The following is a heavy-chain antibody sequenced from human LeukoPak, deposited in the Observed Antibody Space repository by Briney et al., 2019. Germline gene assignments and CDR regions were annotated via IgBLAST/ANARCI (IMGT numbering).Heavy chain of an antibody. Sequence: GGSLRLSCAASGFTFSSYWMHWVRQAPGKGLGWVSRINSDGSSTIYADSVKGRFTISRDNAKNTLYLQMNSLRAEDTAVYYCASSVPLNSYVCLAPQHWGQGTLVTVSS. CDR1: GFTFSSYW. J-gene: IGHJ1*01. CDR2: INSDGSST. V-gene: IGHV3-74*01. CDR3: ASSVPLNSYVCLAPQH. D-gene: IGHD3-16*01.